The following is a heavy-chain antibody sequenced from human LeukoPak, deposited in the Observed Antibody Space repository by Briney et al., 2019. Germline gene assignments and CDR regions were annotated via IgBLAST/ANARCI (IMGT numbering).Heavy chain of an antibody. Sequence: GESLKISCKGSGSNFTSYWISWVRQMPGKGLEWRGRIDPSDSYTNYSPSFQGHVTISADKSISTAYLQWSSLKASDTAMYYCARHIAATHPDYWGQGTLVTVSS. V-gene: IGHV5-10-1*01. D-gene: IGHD2-15*01. CDR1: GSNFTSYW. CDR2: IDPSDSYT. CDR3: ARHIAATHPDY. J-gene: IGHJ4*02.